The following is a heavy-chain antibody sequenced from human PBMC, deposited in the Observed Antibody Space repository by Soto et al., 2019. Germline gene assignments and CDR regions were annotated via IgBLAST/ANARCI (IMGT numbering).Heavy chain of an antibody. D-gene: IGHD2-8*01. Sequence: PGASVKVSCKASGGTFSSYAISWVRQAPGQGLEWMGGIIPIFGTANYAQKFQGRVTITADKSTSTAYMELSSLRSEDTAVYYCARDLVCGTNGVCSSFDYWGQGTLVTVSS. J-gene: IGHJ4*02. CDR2: IIPIFGTA. CDR1: GGTFSSYA. V-gene: IGHV1-69*06. CDR3: ARDLVCGTNGVCSSFDY.